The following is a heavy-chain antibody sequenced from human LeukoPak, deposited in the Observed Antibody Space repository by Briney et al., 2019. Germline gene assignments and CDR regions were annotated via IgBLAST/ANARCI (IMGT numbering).Heavy chain of an antibody. CDR1: GFIVSSNY. CDR3: AREGNDFWSGYYGGLFDY. Sequence: GGSLRLSCTASGFIVSSNYMSWVRQAPGKGLEWVANIKQDGSGKYYVDSVKGRFTISRDNAKNSLYLQMNSLRAEDTAVYYCAREGNDFWSGYYGGLFDYWGQGTLVTVSS. D-gene: IGHD3-3*01. V-gene: IGHV3-7*01. J-gene: IGHJ4*02. CDR2: IKQDGSGK.